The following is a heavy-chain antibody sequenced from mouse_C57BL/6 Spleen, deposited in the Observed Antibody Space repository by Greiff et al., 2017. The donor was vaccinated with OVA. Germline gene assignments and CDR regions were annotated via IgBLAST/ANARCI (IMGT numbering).Heavy chain of an antibody. CDR2: ISDGGSYT. Sequence: EVQLVESGGGLVKPGGSLKLSCAASGFTFSSYAMSWVRQTPEKMLEWVATISDGGSYTYYPDNVKGRFTISRDNAKNNLYLQMSHLKSEDTAMYYCARDSNGAWFAYWGQGTLVTVSA. CDR1: GFTFSSYA. D-gene: IGHD2-5*01. V-gene: IGHV5-4*01. J-gene: IGHJ3*01. CDR3: ARDSNGAWFAY.